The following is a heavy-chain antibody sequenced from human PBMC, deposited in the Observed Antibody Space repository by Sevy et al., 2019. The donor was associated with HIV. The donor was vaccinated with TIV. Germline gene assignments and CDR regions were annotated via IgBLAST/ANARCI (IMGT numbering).Heavy chain of an antibody. CDR3: AGLVYSNYYYFDY. Sequence: SETLSLTCTVSGDSISSSFYYWGWIRQPPGKGLEGIGSIYYSGSTYYNPSLKSLVTVFVDTSKNQYSLNLSSVTAADTAIYYCAGLVYSNYYYFDYWGQGTLVTVSS. J-gene: IGHJ4*02. CDR2: IYYSGST. D-gene: IGHD4-4*01. CDR1: GDSISSSFYY. V-gene: IGHV4-39*01.